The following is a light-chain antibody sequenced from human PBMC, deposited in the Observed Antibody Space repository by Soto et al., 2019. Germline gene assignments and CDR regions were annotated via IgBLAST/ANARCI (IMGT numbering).Light chain of an antibody. V-gene: IGKV3-20*01. CDR2: GAS. Sequence: EFVLTQSPGTLSLSPGERATLSCRASQSVSSSYLAWYQQKPGQAPRLLIYGASSRATGIPDRFSGSGSGTDFTLTISRLEPDDFAVYYCQQYGSSITFGQGTRLEIK. CDR3: QQYGSSIT. CDR1: QSVSSSY. J-gene: IGKJ5*01.